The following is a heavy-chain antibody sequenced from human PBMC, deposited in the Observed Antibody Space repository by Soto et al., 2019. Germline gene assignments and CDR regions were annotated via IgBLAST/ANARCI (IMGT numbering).Heavy chain of an antibody. D-gene: IGHD2-21*02. CDR2: ISAYNGNA. J-gene: IGHJ4*02. CDR1: GYTFTSYG. CDR3: ARVIGGDPEPPIDY. V-gene: IGHV1-18*04. Sequence: ASVKVSCKASGYTFTSYGISWVRQAPGQGLEWMGWISAYNGNANYAQKLQGRVTMTTDTSTSTAYMELRSLGSDDTAVYYCARVIGGDPEPPIDYWGQGTLVTVSS.